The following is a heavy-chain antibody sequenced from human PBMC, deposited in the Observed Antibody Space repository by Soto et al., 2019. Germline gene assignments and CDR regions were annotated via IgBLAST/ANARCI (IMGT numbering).Heavy chain of an antibody. Sequence: GGSLRLSCAASGFTFSSYAMSWVRQAPGKGLEWVSAISGSGGSTYYADSVKGRFTISRDNSKNTLYLQMNSLRAEDTAVYYCAKDSVAIQTTEYFDYWGQGTLVTVSS. CDR2: ISGSGGST. D-gene: IGHD4-17*01. J-gene: IGHJ4*02. CDR3: AKDSVAIQTTEYFDY. CDR1: GFTFSSYA. V-gene: IGHV3-23*01.